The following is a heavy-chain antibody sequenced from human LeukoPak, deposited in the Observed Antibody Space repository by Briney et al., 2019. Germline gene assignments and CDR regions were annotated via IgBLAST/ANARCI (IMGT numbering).Heavy chain of an antibody. CDR1: GFTFTTHW. Sequence: GGSLRLSCGASGFTFTTHWIHWVRQAPGKGLEWVSAVNDRGTYYADSVKGRFTISRDNSKNTLYLEMNSLRAEDAALYYCAKDEYSGYGSFDYWGQGILVTVSS. J-gene: IGHJ4*02. CDR3: AKDEYSGYGSFDY. CDR2: VNDRGT. D-gene: IGHD5-12*01. V-gene: IGHV3-23*01.